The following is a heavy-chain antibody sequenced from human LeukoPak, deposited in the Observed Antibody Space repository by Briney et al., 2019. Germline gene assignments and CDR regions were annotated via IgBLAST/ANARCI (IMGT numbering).Heavy chain of an antibody. CDR1: GFTFSSYW. V-gene: IGHV3-7*01. CDR2: IKQDGSEK. Sequence: GGSLRLSCAASGFTFSSYWMSWVRQAPGKGLEWVANIKQDGSEKYYVDSVKGRVTVSRDNAKNSLYLQMNSLRAEDTAVYYCARVYRSSSGYCFDFWGQGTLVTVSS. D-gene: IGHD6-13*01. J-gene: IGHJ4*02. CDR3: ARVYRSSSGYCFDF.